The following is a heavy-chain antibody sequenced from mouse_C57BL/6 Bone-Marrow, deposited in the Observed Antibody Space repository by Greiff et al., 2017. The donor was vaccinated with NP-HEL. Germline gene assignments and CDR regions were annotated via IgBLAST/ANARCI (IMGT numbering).Heavy chain of an antibody. CDR2: ISDGGSYT. CDR3: ASNLLLRSYYFDY. Sequence: EVKLVESGGGLVKPGGSLKLSCAASGFTFSSSAMSWVRQTPEKRLEWVATISDGGSYTYYPDNVKGRFTISRDNAKNNLYLQRSHLKSEDTAMYYCASNLLLRSYYFDYWGQGTTLTVSS. D-gene: IGHD1-1*01. J-gene: IGHJ2*01. V-gene: IGHV5-4*03. CDR1: GFTFSSSA.